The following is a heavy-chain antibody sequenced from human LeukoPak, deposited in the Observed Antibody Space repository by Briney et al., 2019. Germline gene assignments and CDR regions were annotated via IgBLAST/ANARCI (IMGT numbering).Heavy chain of an antibody. CDR3: ARGWGSGWYSGRTFDY. J-gene: IGHJ4*02. Sequence: SETLSLTCAVYGGSFSGYYWNWIRQPPGKGLEWIGEINHSGSTNYNPSLKSRVTISVDTSKNQFSLKLSSVTAADTAVYYCARGWGSGWYSGRTFDYWGQGTLVTVSS. D-gene: IGHD6-19*01. CDR1: GGSFSGYY. V-gene: IGHV4-34*01. CDR2: INHSGST.